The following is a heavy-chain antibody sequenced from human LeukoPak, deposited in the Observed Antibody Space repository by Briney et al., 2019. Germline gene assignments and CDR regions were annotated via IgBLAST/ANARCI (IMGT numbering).Heavy chain of an antibody. CDR3: AIDCWRDGSSSFDN. V-gene: IGHV1-18*01. CDR1: GYTFTSYS. J-gene: IGHJ4*02. D-gene: IGHD6-6*01. CDR2: ISTYKGNT. Sequence: ASVKVSCKASGYTFTSYSINWVCQAPGQGLERMGWISTYKGNTNYAQKLQGRVTMTTDTSTSTAYMELTSLRSDDTGVYYCAIDCWRDGSSSFDNWGQGTLLTVPS.